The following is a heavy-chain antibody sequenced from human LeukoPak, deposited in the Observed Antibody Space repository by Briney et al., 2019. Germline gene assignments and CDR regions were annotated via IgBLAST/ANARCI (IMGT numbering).Heavy chain of an antibody. D-gene: IGHD1-26*01. V-gene: IGHV3-30*03. CDR3: ARARGRWHLLPLDF. J-gene: IGHJ4*02. CDR1: GFTFSSYW. Sequence: GGSLRLSCAASGFTFSSYWMSWVRQAPGKGLGWLAVISHDGGTKHYADSVKGRFTIPRDNSNNSLSLQMNSLSAEDTAVCYCARARGRWHLLPLDFWGQGTLVTVSS. CDR2: ISHDGGTK.